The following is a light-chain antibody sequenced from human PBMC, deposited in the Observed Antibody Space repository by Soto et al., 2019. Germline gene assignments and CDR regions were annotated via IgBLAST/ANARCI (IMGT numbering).Light chain of an antibody. V-gene: IGKV3-15*01. J-gene: IGKJ1*01. CDR1: QSVDSN. CDR2: GAS. CDR3: QQYNNWPPST. Sequence: EIVMTQSPSTLSVSPGERATLSCRASQSVDSNLAWYQQKPGQAPRLLIYGASTRATGIPARFSGGGSGTEFTLTISSLQSEDFAVYYCQQYNNWPPSTFGQGTKVDIK.